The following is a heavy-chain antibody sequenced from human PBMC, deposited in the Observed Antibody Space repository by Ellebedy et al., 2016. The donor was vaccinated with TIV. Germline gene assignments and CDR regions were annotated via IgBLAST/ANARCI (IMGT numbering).Heavy chain of an antibody. Sequence: PGGSLRLSCAASGFTFTSYSMNWVRQAPGTGPEWVASISSSSSYIYYADSVKGRFTISRDNAKDSIYIQMNSLRVEDTAVYYCARETQGFDFWGQGALVTVSS. J-gene: IGHJ4*02. V-gene: IGHV3-21*01. CDR2: ISSSSSYI. CDR3: ARETQGFDF. CDR1: GFTFTSYS.